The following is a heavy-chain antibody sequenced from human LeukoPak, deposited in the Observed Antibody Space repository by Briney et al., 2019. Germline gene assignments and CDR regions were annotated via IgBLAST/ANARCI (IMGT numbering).Heavy chain of an antibody. Sequence: GASVKVSCKASGYTFTAYYMHWVRQAPGQGLEWMGWINPNSGGTNYAQNFQDRVTMTRDTSISTAYMELSRLRSDDTAVYFCVRVKYNNNWSWFDPWGQGTQVTVSS. CDR2: INPNSGGT. D-gene: IGHD1-1*01. J-gene: IGHJ5*02. V-gene: IGHV1-2*02. CDR3: VRVKYNNNWSWFDP. CDR1: GYTFTAYY.